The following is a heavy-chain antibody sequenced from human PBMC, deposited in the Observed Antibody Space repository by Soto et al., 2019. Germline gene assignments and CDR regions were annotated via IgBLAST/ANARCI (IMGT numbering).Heavy chain of an antibody. D-gene: IGHD2-21*02. CDR3: AKQAYCGGDCYSGQFDY. V-gene: IGHV3-30*18. Sequence: GGSLRLSCAASGFTFSSYGMHWVRQAPGKGLEWVAVISYDGSNKYYADSVKGRFTISRDNSKNTLYLQMNSLRAEDTAVYYCAKQAYCGGDCYSGQFDYCGQGTLVTVSS. CDR2: ISYDGSNK. CDR1: GFTFSSYG. J-gene: IGHJ4*02.